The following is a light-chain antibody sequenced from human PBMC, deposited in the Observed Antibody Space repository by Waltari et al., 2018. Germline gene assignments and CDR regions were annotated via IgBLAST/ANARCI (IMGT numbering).Light chain of an antibody. CDR1: QNIRNS. J-gene: IGKJ1*01. CDR2: LPS. V-gene: IGKV3D-15*01. Sequence: EIVMTQSPATLSVSPGERATLSCRASQNIRNSLAWYQQKPGQPPRLLISLPSTRATGIPARFSGSGSGTEFSLTISSLQYEDFAIYFCQHHSTWPPTFGPGTRV. CDR3: QHHSTWPPT.